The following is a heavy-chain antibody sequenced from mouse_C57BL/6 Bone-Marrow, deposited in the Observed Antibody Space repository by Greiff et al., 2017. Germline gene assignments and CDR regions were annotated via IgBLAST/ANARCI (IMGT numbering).Heavy chain of an antibody. CDR3: AREAYYYGSSSFAY. CDR2: IYPRSGNT. CDR1: GYTFTSYG. J-gene: IGHJ3*01. Sequence: VKLMESGAELARPGASVKLSCKASGYTFTSYGISWVKQRTGQGLEWIGEIYPRSGNTYYNEKFKGKATLTADKSSSTAYMELRSLTSEDSAVYFCAREAYYYGSSSFAYWGQGTLVTVSA. D-gene: IGHD1-1*01. V-gene: IGHV1-81*01.